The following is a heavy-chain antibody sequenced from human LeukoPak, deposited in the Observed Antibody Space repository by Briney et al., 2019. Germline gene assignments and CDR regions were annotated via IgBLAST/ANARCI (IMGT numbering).Heavy chain of an antibody. D-gene: IGHD6-13*01. J-gene: IGHJ4*02. V-gene: IGHV1-69*05. Sequence: SVKVSCKASGYTFTSYGISWVRQAPGQGLEWMGRIIPIFGTANYAQKFQGRVTITTDESTSTAYMELSSLRSEDTAVYYCARAIAAAGYFDYWGQGTLVTVSS. CDR2: IIPIFGTA. CDR1: GYTFTSYG. CDR3: ARAIAAAGYFDY.